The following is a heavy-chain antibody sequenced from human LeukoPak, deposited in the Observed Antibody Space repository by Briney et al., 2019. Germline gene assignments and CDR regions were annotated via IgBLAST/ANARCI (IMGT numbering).Heavy chain of an antibody. CDR3: ARHGSGISLATHKIARYMDV. J-gene: IGHJ6*03. Sequence: SETLSLTCTVSGGSISTSSYYWGWIRQPPGKGLEWIGEINHSGSTNYNPSLKSRVTISVDTSKNQFSLKLSSVTAADTAVYYCARHGSGISLATHKIARYMDVWGKGTTVTISS. CDR2: INHSGST. D-gene: IGHD3-10*01. V-gene: IGHV4-39*01. CDR1: GGSISTSSYY.